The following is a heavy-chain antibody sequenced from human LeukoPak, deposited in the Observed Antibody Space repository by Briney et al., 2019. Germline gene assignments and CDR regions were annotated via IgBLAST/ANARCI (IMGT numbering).Heavy chain of an antibody. J-gene: IGHJ4*02. D-gene: IGHD3-10*01. CDR2: ISYDGSNK. V-gene: IGHV3-30-3*01. CDR3: ARGYYYGSGSSCGY. CDR1: GFTFSSYA. Sequence: ARSLRLSCAASGFTFSSYAMHWVRQAPGKGLEWVAVISYDGSNKYYADSVKGRFTISRDNSKNTLYLQMNSLRAEDTAVYYCARGYYYGSGSSCGYWGQGTLVTVSS.